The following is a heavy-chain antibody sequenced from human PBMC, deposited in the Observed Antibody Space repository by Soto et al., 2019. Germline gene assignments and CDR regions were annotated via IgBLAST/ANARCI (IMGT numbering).Heavy chain of an antibody. J-gene: IGHJ5*02. V-gene: IGHV5-51*01. Sequence: VESLKISCEGSGYTFSSYWIGCILEMPVKVLEWMGIIYPGDSETKYSPSLQGQITMSVDKSMTTAYLQWNSLKASDTAIYYCARQDFWSGYPINSFDPWGQGTLVTVSS. D-gene: IGHD3-3*01. CDR3: ARQDFWSGYPINSFDP. CDR1: GYTFSSYW. CDR2: IYPGDSET.